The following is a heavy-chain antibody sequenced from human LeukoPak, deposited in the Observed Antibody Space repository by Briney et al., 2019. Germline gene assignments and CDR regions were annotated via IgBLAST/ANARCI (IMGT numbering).Heavy chain of an antibody. Sequence: GGSLRLSCAASGFTFSSYNMNWVRQAPGKGLEWVAVISYDGSNKYYADSVKGRFTISRDNSKNTLYLQMNSLRAEDTAVYYCARDLDDSSGSRFDYWGQGTLVTVSS. CDR2: ISYDGSNK. J-gene: IGHJ4*02. CDR3: ARDLDDSSGSRFDY. CDR1: GFTFSSYN. V-gene: IGHV3-30*01. D-gene: IGHD3-22*01.